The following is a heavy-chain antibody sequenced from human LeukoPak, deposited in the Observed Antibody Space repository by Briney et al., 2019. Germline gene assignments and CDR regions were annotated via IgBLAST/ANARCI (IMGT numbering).Heavy chain of an antibody. Sequence: GGSLRLSCAASGFTFSSFAMTWVRQAPGKGLEWVSGISGSGGSTYYADSVKGRFTVSRDNSQNTLYLQMNSLRAEDTALYYCVKDYDSSGYYPDYWGQGTLVTVSS. CDR3: VKDYDSSGYYPDY. CDR1: GFTFSSFA. CDR2: ISGSGGST. J-gene: IGHJ4*02. V-gene: IGHV3-23*01. D-gene: IGHD3-22*01.